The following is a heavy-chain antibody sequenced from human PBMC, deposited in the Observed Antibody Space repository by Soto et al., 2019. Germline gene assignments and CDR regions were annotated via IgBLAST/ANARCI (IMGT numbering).Heavy chain of an antibody. V-gene: IGHV3-48*01. CDR1: GFTFSSYS. D-gene: IGHD2-8*01. CDR3: SIGGRAYMLTPIDY. CDR2: ISSSTSTI. J-gene: IGHJ4*02. Sequence: GGSLRLSCAASGFTFSSYSMNWVRQAPGKGLEWVSYISSSTSTIYYADSVKGRFTISRDNAKNSLYLQMNSLRAEDTAVYYCSIGGRAYMLTPIDYWGQGTLVTVPT.